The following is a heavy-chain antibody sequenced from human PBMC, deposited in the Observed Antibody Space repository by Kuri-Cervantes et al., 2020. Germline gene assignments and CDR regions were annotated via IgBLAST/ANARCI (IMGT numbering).Heavy chain of an antibody. CDR1: GFTFSSYA. J-gene: IGHJ6*02. Sequence: LSLTCAASGFTFSSYAMHWVRQAPGEGLEWVAVISYDGSNKYYADSVKGRFTISRDNSKNTLYLQMNSLRAEDTAVYYCAREAYDFWSGYYFDYYYYGMDVWGQGTTVTDSS. CDR3: AREAYDFWSGYYFDYYYYGMDV. CDR2: ISYDGSNK. D-gene: IGHD3-3*01. V-gene: IGHV3-30-3*01.